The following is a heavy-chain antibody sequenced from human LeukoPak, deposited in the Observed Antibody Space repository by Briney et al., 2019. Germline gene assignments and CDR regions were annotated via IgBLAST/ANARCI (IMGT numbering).Heavy chain of an antibody. CDR1: GFTFSDYY. D-gene: IGHD6-6*01. Sequence: NPGGSLRLSCAASGFTFSDYYMSWIRQAPGKGLEWVSYISSSGSTIYYADSVKGRFTISRDNAKNSLYLQMNSLRAEDTAVYYCARGIAGIAARRDGQGGPHYYYYYMDVWGKGTTVTVSS. V-gene: IGHV3-11*01. CDR3: ARGIAGIAARRDGQGGPHYYYYYMDV. J-gene: IGHJ6*03. CDR2: ISSSGSTI.